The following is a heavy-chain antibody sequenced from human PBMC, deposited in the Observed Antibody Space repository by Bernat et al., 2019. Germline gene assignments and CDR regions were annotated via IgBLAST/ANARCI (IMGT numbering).Heavy chain of an antibody. Sequence: QVQLQESGPGLVKPSETLSLTCAVSGYSISSGYYWGWIRQPPGKGLEWIGSIYHSWSTYYNPSLKSRVTISVDTTKNQFSLKLSSVTAADTAVYYCARVAVGRVAATTDYYYMDVWGKGTTVTVPS. CDR1: GYSISSGYY. J-gene: IGHJ6*03. CDR2: IYHSWST. CDR3: ARVAVGRVAATTDYYYMDV. V-gene: IGHV4-38-2*01. D-gene: IGHD2-15*01.